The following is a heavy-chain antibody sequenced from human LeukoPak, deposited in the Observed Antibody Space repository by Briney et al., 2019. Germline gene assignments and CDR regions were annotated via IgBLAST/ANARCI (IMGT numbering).Heavy chain of an antibody. CDR2: IYYSGST. J-gene: IGHJ6*03. CDR1: GGSISSGDYY. V-gene: IGHV4-30-4*08. CDR3: ARAEVQLERPHYYYYYMDV. Sequence: PSQTLSLTCTVSGGSISSGDYYWSWIRQPPGKGLEWIGYIYYSGSTYYNPSLKSRVTISVDTSKNQFSLKLSSVTAADTAVYYCARAEVQLERPHYYYYYMDVWGKGTTVTVSS. D-gene: IGHD1-1*01.